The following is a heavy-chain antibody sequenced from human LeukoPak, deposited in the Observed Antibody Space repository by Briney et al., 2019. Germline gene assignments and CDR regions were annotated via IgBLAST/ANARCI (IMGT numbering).Heavy chain of an antibody. D-gene: IGHD2-8*01. Sequence: GSSVKVSCKASGGTFSSYAFSWVRQAPGQGLEWMGRIIPILGIANYAQKFQGRVTITADKSTSTAYMELSSLRSEDTAVYYCARDIRYCTNGVCSGNWFDPWGQGTLVTVSS. J-gene: IGHJ5*02. CDR2: IIPILGIA. V-gene: IGHV1-69*04. CDR1: GGTFSSYA. CDR3: ARDIRYCTNGVCSGNWFDP.